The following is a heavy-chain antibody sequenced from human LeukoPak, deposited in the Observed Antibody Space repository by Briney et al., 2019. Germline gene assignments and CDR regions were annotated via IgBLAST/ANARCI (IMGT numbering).Heavy chain of an antibody. CDR2: ISSSSSYI. Sequence: GGSLRLSCAASGFTFSSYSMNWVRQAPGKGLEWVSSISSSSSYIYYADSVKGRFTISRDNAKNSLYLQMNSLRAEDTAVYYCARDLRDSSSWFRMDVWGQGTTVTVSS. V-gene: IGHV3-21*04. D-gene: IGHD6-13*01. J-gene: IGHJ6*02. CDR3: ARDLRDSSSWFRMDV. CDR1: GFTFSSYS.